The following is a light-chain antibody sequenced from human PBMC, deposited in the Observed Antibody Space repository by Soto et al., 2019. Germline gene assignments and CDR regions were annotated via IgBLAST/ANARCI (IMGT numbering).Light chain of an antibody. CDR1: SSDVGGYNY. CDR3: SSYTSSSTGV. V-gene: IGLV2-14*01. Sequence: QSALTQPASVSGSPGQSITISCTGTSSDVGGYNYVSWYQQHPGKAPKLMIYDVSNRPSGVSNRFSGSKSGNTASLTISGLQAEDETDYYCSSYTSSSTGVFGGVTKLTV. J-gene: IGLJ2*01. CDR2: DVS.